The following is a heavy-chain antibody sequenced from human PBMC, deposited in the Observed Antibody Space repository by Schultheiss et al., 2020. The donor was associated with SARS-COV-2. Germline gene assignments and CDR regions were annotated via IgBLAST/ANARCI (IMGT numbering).Heavy chain of an antibody. CDR1: GASISSGGDF. Sequence: TLSLTCTVSGASISSGGDFWSWIRQHPGKGLEWIGYIYYSGSTNYNPSLKSRVTISVDTSKNQFSLKLSSVTAADTAVYYCARGRGVAGYVDYWGQGTLVTVSS. D-gene: IGHD6-19*01. J-gene: IGHJ4*02. CDR2: IYYSGST. CDR3: ARGRGVAGYVDY. V-gene: IGHV4-31*03.